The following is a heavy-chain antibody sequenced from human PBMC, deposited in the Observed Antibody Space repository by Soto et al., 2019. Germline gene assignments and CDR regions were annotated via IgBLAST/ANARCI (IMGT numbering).Heavy chain of an antibody. J-gene: IGHJ3*02. CDR2: ISGSGGST. V-gene: IGHV3-23*01. Sequence: GGSLRLSCAASGFTFSSYAMSWVRQAPGKGLEWVSAISGSGGSTYYADSVKGRFTISRDNSKNTLYLQMNSLRAEDTAVYYCAKDKLRFLEWLFTPDAFDIWGQGTMVTVSS. CDR3: AKDKLRFLEWLFTPDAFDI. CDR1: GFTFSSYA. D-gene: IGHD3-3*01.